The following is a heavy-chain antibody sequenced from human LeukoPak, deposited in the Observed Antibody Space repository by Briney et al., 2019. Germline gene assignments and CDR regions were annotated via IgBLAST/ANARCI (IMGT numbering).Heavy chain of an antibody. CDR2: IRYDGNIK. CDR3: VKDNPLDY. V-gene: IGHV3-30*02. J-gene: IGHJ4*02. CDR1: GFTVSSYG. D-gene: IGHD1-14*01. Sequence: GGSLRLSCAASGFTVSSYGMHWVRQAPGKGLEWVAFIRYDGNIKFYADSMKGRFTISRDNSKNTLYLHINSLRPEDTALYYCVKDNPLDYWGQGTLVIVSS.